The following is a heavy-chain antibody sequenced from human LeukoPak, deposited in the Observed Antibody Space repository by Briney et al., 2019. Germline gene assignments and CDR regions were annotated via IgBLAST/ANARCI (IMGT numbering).Heavy chain of an antibody. V-gene: IGHV3-64*01. D-gene: IGHD3-3*01. CDR2: ISSNGISP. Sequence: EGSLRLSCAASGFTFSDFAMHWLRQAPGKGLEYVSTISSNGISPYYANSVKGRFTISRDNYMNMMYLQMGSLRDDDTAVYYCVRAHSIHDYHYGIDVWGHGTTVTVSS. J-gene: IGHJ6*02. CDR1: GFTFSDFA. CDR3: VRAHSIHDYHYGIDV.